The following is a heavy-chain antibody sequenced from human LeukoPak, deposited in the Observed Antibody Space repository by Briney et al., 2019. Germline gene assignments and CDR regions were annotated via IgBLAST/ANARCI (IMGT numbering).Heavy chain of an antibody. D-gene: IGHD4-17*01. J-gene: IGHJ4*02. V-gene: IGHV4-34*01. CDR2: INHSGST. CDR1: GGSSSGYY. CDR3: ARGGYGDLLFSLDY. Sequence: SETLSLTCAVYGGSSSGYYWSWIRQPPGKGLEWIGEINHSGSTNYNPSLKSRVTISVDTSKNQFSLKLSSVTAADTAVYYCARGGYGDLLFSLDYWGQGTLVTVSS.